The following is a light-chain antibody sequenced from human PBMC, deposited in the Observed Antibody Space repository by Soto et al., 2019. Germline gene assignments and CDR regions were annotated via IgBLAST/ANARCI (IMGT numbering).Light chain of an antibody. CDR2: DVN. CDR3: LSDAGSDNFV. Sequence: QSALTQPRSVSGSPGQSITISCTGSSSDVGSYNYVSWYQQHPGQAPKFMIYDVNKRPSGVSHRFSGSKSGNTASLTISGLQADDEADYYCLSDAGSDNFVFGSGTKVTVL. CDR1: SSDVGSYNY. V-gene: IGLV2-11*01. J-gene: IGLJ1*01.